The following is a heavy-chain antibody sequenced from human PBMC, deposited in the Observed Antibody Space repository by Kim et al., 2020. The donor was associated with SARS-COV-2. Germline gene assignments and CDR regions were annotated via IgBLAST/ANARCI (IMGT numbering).Heavy chain of an antibody. V-gene: IGHV5-51*01. CDR3: ARLADYYDSSGPLDY. J-gene: IGHJ4*02. D-gene: IGHD3-22*01. Sequence: PSFQGQVTISADKSISTAYLQWSSLKASDTAMYYCARLADYYDSSGPLDYWGQGTLVTVSS.